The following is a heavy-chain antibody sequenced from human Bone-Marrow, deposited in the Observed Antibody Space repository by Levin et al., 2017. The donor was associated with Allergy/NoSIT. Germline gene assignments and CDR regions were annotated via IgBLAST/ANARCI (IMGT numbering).Heavy chain of an antibody. CDR2: IYSRGDT. J-gene: IGHJ4*02. D-gene: IGHD2-21*02. CDR3: ARNRPVTAYGY. CDR1: GVTVSNNY. V-gene: IGHV3-66*01. Sequence: SCAASGVTVSNNYMTWVRQPPGKGLELVSLIYSRGDTYYADSVKGRFIISRDNSKNTVYLQMNSLRTEDTAVYYCARNRPVTAYGYWGQGTLVTVSS.